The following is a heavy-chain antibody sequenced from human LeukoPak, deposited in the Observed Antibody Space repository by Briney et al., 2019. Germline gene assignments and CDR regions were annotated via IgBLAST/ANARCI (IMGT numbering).Heavy chain of an antibody. CDR3: GRWGIEAALDS. CDR2: IRPDGSDK. J-gene: IGHJ5*02. D-gene: IGHD2-15*01. V-gene: IGHV3-7*01. CDR1: GFPFRNYW. Sequence: GGSLRLSCAASGFPFRNYWMSWVRQAPGKGLEWVANIRPDGSDKYYVDSVKGRFTISRDNAQNSLSLQMNSLRGEDSGVYYCGRWGIEAALDSWGQGTLVTVSS.